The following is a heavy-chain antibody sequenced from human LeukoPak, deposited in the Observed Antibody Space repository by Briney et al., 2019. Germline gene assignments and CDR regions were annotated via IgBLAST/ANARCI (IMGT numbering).Heavy chain of an antibody. CDR1: GRSISSYNW. CDR3: ARERSTRGTDSDCYFDL. D-gene: IGHD1/OR15-1a*01. Sequence: SGTLSLTCAVSGRSISSYNWWSWVRQPPGKGLEWIGEIYHGGSTNYNPSLKSRVTISVDKSKNQFSLRLSSVTAADTAVYYCARERSTRGTDSDCYFDLWGRGTLVTVSS. V-gene: IGHV4-4*02. J-gene: IGHJ2*01. CDR2: IYHGGST.